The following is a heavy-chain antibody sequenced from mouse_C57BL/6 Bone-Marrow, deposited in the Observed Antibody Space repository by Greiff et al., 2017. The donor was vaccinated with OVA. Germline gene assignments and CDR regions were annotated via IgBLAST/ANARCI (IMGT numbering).Heavy chain of an antibody. CDR1: GYTFTSYW. CDR2: IDPNSGGT. D-gene: IGHD2-5*01. Sequence: QVQLQPGAELVKPGASVKLSCKASGYTFTSYWMHWVKQRPGRGLEWIGRIDPNSGGTKYNEKFKSKATLTVDKPSSTAYMQLSSLTSEDSAVYYCALRRWSNYSYYFDYWGQGTTLTVSS. J-gene: IGHJ2*01. V-gene: IGHV1-72*01. CDR3: ALRRWSNYSYYFDY.